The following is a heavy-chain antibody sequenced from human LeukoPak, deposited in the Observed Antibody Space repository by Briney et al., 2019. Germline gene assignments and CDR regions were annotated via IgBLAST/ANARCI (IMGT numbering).Heavy chain of an antibody. CDR1: GFTFSSYS. CDR3: AREAYCGGDCYSSDY. D-gene: IGHD2-21*02. Sequence: GGSLRLSCAASGFTFSSYSMNWVRQAPGKGLEWVSSISSSSSYIYYVDSVKGRFTISRDNAKNSLYLQMNSLRAEDTAVYYCAREAYCGGDCYSSDYWGHGTLVTVSS. V-gene: IGHV3-21*01. CDR2: ISSSSSYI. J-gene: IGHJ4*01.